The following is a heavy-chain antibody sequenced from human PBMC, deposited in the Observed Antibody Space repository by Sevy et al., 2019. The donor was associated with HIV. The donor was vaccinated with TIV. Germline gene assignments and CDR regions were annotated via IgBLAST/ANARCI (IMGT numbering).Heavy chain of an antibody. J-gene: IGHJ5*02. CDR1: GFTFSSYS. D-gene: IGHD3-3*01. CDR2: ISSSSSTI. CDR3: ANMPSYDFWSGYLSNWFDP. Sequence: GGSLRLSCAASGFTFSSYSMNWVRQAPGKGLEWVSYISSSSSTIYYADSVKGRFTISRDNAKNSLYLQMNSLRDEDTAVYYCANMPSYDFWSGYLSNWFDPWGQGTLVTVSS. V-gene: IGHV3-48*02.